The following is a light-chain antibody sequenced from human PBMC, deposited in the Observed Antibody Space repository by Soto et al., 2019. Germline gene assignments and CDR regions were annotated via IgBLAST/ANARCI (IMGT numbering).Light chain of an antibody. CDR3: TSYTGSSTHV. Sequence: QSALTQPASVSGSPGQSITISCTGTSSDVGGYNYVSWYQQHPGKAPKLMIYDVSNRPSGVSNRFSGSKSGNTASLTNSGLQAEDEADYYCTSYTGSSTHVFGTGTKLTVL. CDR2: DVS. CDR1: SSDVGGYNY. V-gene: IGLV2-14*01. J-gene: IGLJ1*01.